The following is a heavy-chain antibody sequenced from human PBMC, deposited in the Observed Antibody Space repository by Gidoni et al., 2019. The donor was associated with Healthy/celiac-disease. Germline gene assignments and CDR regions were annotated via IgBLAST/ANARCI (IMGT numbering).Heavy chain of an antibody. CDR1: GDSISSGGYY. Sequence: QVQLQESGPGLVKPSQTLSLTCTVSGDSISSGGYYWNWIRQHPGKGLEWIGDIYYSGSSYYNPSLKSRVTISLDTSKTRFSLKLTSVTVADTAVYYCAREDRMYYYHGMDVWGQGTTVTVSS. CDR2: IYYSGSS. CDR3: AREDRMYYYHGMDV. J-gene: IGHJ6*02. V-gene: IGHV4-31*03.